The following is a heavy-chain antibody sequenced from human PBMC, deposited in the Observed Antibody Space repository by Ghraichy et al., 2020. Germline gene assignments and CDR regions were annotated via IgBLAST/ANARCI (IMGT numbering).Heavy chain of an antibody. CDR2: IIPILGIA. CDR1: GGTFSSYA. V-gene: IGHV1-69*04. Sequence: SVKVSCKASGGTFSSYAISWVRQAPGQGLEWMGRIIPILGIANYAQKFQGRVTITADKSTSTAYMELSSLRSEDTAVYYCASLVATIPDRNWFDPWGQEPWSPSPQ. D-gene: IGHD5-12*01. CDR3: ASLVATIPDRNWFDP. J-gene: IGHJ5*02.